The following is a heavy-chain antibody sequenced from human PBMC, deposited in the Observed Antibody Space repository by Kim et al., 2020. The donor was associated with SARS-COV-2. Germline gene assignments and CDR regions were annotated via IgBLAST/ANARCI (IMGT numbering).Heavy chain of an antibody. CDR2: IYYSGST. V-gene: IGHV4-59*08. Sequence: SETLSLTCTVSGGSISSYHWSWIRQPPGKGLEWIGYIYYSGSTNYNPSLKSRVTISVDTSKNQFSLKLSSVTAADTAVYYCARQRPHTMVRDPGPYYYYMDVWGKGTTVTVSS. CDR3: ARQRPHTMVRDPGPYYYYMDV. D-gene: IGHD3-10*01. CDR1: GGSISSYH. J-gene: IGHJ6*03.